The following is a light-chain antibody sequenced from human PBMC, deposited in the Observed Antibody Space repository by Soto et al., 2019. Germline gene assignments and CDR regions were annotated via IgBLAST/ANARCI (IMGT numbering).Light chain of an antibody. J-gene: IGKJ1*01. CDR1: QSVISNY. Sequence: IVLTQSPYTLSLSPGERAALSCRASQSVISNYLSWYQQKPGQAPRLLIFAASTRATGIPDRFSGSGSGTDFTLTISRLEPEDFAVYYCQQYGSSGTFGQGTKVDIK. V-gene: IGKV3-20*01. CDR2: AAS. CDR3: QQYGSSGT.